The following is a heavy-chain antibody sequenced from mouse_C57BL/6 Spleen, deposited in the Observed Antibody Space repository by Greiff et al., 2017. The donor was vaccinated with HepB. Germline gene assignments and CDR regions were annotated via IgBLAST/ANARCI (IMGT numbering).Heavy chain of an antibody. Sequence: QVQLQQSGPELVKPGASVTISCKASGYAFSSSWMNWVKQRPGKGLEWIGRIYPGDGDTNYNGKFKGKATLTADKSSSTAYMQLSSLTSEDSAVYFCATRYDYDSYAMDYWGQGTSGTVSS. CDR2: IYPGDGDT. CDR1: GYAFSSSW. J-gene: IGHJ4*01. V-gene: IGHV1-82*01. CDR3: ATRYDYDSYAMDY. D-gene: IGHD2-4*01.